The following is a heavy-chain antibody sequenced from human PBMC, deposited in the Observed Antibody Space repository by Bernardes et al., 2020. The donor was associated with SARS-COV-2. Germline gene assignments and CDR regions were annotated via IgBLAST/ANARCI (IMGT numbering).Heavy chain of an antibody. CDR3: ARGIVVVPAADVYYYYYYGMDV. V-gene: IGHV7-4-1*02. D-gene: IGHD2-2*01. CDR2: ITTNTGTP. CDR1: GYTFTSYA. Sequence: ASVKVSCKASGYTFTSYAMNWVRQAPGQGLEWMGWITTNTGTPTYAQGFTGRFVFSLDTSVSTAYLQISSLKAEDTAVYYCARGIVVVPAADVYYYYYYGMDVWGQGTTVTVSS. J-gene: IGHJ6*02.